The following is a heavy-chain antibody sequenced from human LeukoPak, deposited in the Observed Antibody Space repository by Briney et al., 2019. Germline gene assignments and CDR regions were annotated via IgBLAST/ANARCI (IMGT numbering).Heavy chain of an antibody. CDR1: GYTFTGYY. V-gene: IGHV1-2*02. D-gene: IGHD6-6*01. Sequence: ASVKVSCQASGYTFTGYYMHWVRQAPGQGLEWMGWINPNSGGTNYAQKFQGRVTMTRDTSISTAYMELSRLRSDDTAVYYCARAGLAARPYWYFDLWGRGTLVTVSS. CDR3: ARAGLAARPYWYFDL. CDR2: INPNSGGT. J-gene: IGHJ2*01.